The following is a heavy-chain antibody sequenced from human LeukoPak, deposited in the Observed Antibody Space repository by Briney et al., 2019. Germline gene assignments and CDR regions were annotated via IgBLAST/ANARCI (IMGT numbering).Heavy chain of an antibody. CDR1: GYTFTSYG. V-gene: IGHV1-18*01. CDR3: AREEGAPIAAANI. J-gene: IGHJ3*02. D-gene: IGHD6-13*01. Sequence: GASVKVSCKASGYTFTSYGISWVRQAHGQGLEWMGWVSTYSGNTNYAQKFQGRVTMTTDTSTSTAYMELKSLRSDDTAVYYCAREEGAPIAAANIWGLGTKVTVSS. CDR2: VSTYSGNT.